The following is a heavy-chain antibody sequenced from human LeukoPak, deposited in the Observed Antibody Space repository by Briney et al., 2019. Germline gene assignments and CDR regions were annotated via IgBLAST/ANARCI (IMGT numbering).Heavy chain of an antibody. Sequence: GGSLRLSCVASGFTFSSYGMTWVRQAPEKGPEWVSVISSSAGSTYYADSVKGRFTISRDNSKNTLYLQMNSLRAEDTAVYYCAKGSGRGYSYGLEYWGQGTLVTVSS. CDR1: GFTFSSYG. V-gene: IGHV3-23*01. CDR3: AKGSGRGYSYGLEY. J-gene: IGHJ4*02. D-gene: IGHD5-18*01. CDR2: ISSSAGST.